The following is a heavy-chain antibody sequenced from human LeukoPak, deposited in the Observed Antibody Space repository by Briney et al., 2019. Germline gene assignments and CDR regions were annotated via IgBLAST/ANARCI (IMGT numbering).Heavy chain of an antibody. CDR3: TRDRNDYGDPDAFDF. V-gene: IGHV3-21*01. J-gene: IGHJ3*01. CDR1: GFTFFHYA. CDR2: ISSVSTYQ. Sequence: GGSLRLSCTASGFTFFHYAMNWVRQAPGKGLEWVSSISSVSTYQHYADSVKGRFTISRDSARDSLFLHMSSLGVEDTAVYYCTRDRNDYGDPDAFDFWGQGTMVTDSS. D-gene: IGHD4-17*01.